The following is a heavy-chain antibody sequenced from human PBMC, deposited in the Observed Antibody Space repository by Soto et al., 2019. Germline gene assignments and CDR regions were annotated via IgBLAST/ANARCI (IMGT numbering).Heavy chain of an antibody. V-gene: IGHV3-23*01. CDR3: AKIDTRSMLVY. D-gene: IGHD3-22*01. CDR1: GFTFSSNA. J-gene: IGHJ4*02. Sequence: EVQLLESGGDLVQPGGSLRLSCAASGFTFSSNAMSWVRQAPGKGLEWVSGISHSGGSTYYADSVKGRFTISRDNSKNTLYLQMNSLRAEDTAVYYCAKIDTRSMLVYWGQGTLVTVSS. CDR2: ISHSGGST.